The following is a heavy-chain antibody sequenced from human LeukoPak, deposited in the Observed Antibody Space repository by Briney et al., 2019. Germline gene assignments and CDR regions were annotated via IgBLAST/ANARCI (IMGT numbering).Heavy chain of an antibody. D-gene: IGHD6-13*01. V-gene: IGHV3-21*01. CDR1: GFSFSSYS. Sequence: GGSLRLSCAASGFSFSSYSMNWVRQAPGKGLEWVSSIGSGSSYIYYADSVKGRFTISRDNAKNSLYLQMNSLRAEDTAVYYCAKVGMTNSSSWYAKYYFDYWGQGTLVTVSS. CDR2: IGSGSSYI. J-gene: IGHJ4*02. CDR3: AKVGMTNSSSWYAKYYFDY.